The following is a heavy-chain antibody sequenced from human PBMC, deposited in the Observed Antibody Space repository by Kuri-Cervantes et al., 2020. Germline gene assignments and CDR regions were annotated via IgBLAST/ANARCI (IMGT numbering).Heavy chain of an antibody. CDR2: TYKSGGI. CDR3: ATYNEGEIGRGS. D-gene: IGHD5-24*01. V-gene: IGHV4-59*13. J-gene: IGHJ5*02. Sequence: SETLSLTCNVSGGFITSEHCSWIRQAPGKGLEWIGQTYKSGGIKYNPSLKSRVTISVDTSKKQFSLRVTSVTAADTAVYYCATYNEGEIGRGSWGQGTLVTVSS. CDR1: GGFITSEH.